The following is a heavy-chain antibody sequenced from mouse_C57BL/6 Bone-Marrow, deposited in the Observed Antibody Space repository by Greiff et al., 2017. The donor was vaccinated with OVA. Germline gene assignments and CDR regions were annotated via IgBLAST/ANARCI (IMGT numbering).Heavy chain of an antibody. CDR2: ISSGGSYT. V-gene: IGHV5-6*01. J-gene: IGHJ3*01. Sequence: EVHLVESGGDLVKPGGSLKLSCAASGFTFSSYGMSWVRQTPDKRLEWVATISSGGSYTYYPDSVKGRFTISRDNAKNTLYLQMSSLKSEDTAMYYCARQGDYDAWFAYWGQGTLVTVSA. CDR3: ARQGDYDAWFAY. D-gene: IGHD2-4*01. CDR1: GFTFSSYG.